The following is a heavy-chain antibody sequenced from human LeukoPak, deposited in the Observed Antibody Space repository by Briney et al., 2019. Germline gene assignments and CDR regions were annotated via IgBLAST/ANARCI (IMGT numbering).Heavy chain of an antibody. CDR1: GGSLSSGGYS. J-gene: IGHJ2*01. Sequence: SETLSLTCAVSGGSLSSGGYSWSWIRQPTGKGLEWIGYIYHSGSTYYNPSLKSRVTISVDTSKSQFSLKLSSVSAADTAVYYCARAILTPSGFVWHFDLWGRGTLVTVSS. CDR2: IYHSGST. V-gene: IGHV4-30-2*05. CDR3: ARAILTPSGFVWHFDL. D-gene: IGHD3-3*01.